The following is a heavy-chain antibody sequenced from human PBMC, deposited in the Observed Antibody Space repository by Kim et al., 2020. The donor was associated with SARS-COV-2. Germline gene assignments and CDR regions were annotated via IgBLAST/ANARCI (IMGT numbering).Heavy chain of an antibody. V-gene: IGHV3-23*01. J-gene: IGHJ4*02. CDR3: AKGTGYSSSWYPRYFDY. Sequence: GGSLRLSCAASGFTFSSYAMSWVRQAPGKGLEWVSAISGSGGSTYYADSVKGRFTISRDNSKNTLYLQMNSLRAEDTAVYYCAKGTGYSSSWYPRYFDYWGQGTLVTVSS. D-gene: IGHD6-13*01. CDR1: GFTFSSYA. CDR2: ISGSGGST.